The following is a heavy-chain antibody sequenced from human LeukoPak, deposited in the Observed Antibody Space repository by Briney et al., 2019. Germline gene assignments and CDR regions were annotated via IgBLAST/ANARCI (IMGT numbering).Heavy chain of an antibody. Sequence: GGSLRLSCAASGFTFSSYAMSWVRQAPGKGLEWVSSISGSGGRTHYADSVRGRFTISRDNSKNTLYLQMNSLRAEDTAVYYCARDLGSYLNYWGQGTLVTVSS. CDR3: ARDLGSYLNY. CDR1: GFTFSSYA. D-gene: IGHD6-19*01. J-gene: IGHJ4*02. CDR2: ISGSGGRT. V-gene: IGHV3-23*01.